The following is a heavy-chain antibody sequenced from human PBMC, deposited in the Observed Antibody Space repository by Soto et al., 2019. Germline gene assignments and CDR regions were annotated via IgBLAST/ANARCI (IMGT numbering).Heavy chain of an antibody. D-gene: IGHD3-9*01. CDR3: AGGTYYDILTGYYNYYYMDV. Sequence: QVQLVQSGAEVKKPGSSVKVSCKASGGTFSSYTISWVRQAPGQGLEWMGRIIPILGIANYAQKFQGRVTITADKSTSTAYRELSSLRSEDTAVYYCAGGTYYDILTGYYNYYYMDVWGKGTTVTVSS. J-gene: IGHJ6*03. V-gene: IGHV1-69*02. CDR1: GGTFSSYT. CDR2: IIPILGIA.